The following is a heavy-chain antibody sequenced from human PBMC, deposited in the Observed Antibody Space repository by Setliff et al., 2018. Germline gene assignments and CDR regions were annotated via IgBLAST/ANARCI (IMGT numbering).Heavy chain of an antibody. J-gene: IGHJ4*02. D-gene: IGHD3-10*01. CDR1: GFSISDHY. CDR2: TKNKANAGYM. V-gene: IGHV3-72*01. CDR3: VRAVVIRGSKPLDS. Sequence: TGGSLRLSCAASGFSISDHYMDWVRQAPGKGLEWVGRTKNKANAGYMEYAASGKDRLIISRDDSKNSLYLQMYSLKSDDTAVYYCVRAVVIRGSKPLDSWGQGTLVTVSS.